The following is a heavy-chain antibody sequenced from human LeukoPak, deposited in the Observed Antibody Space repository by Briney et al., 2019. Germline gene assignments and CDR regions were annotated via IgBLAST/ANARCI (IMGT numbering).Heavy chain of an antibody. V-gene: IGHV4-4*07. D-gene: IGHD3-10*01. CDR1: GGSISSYY. J-gene: IGHJ5*02. CDR2: IYTSGST. CDR3: ARDIGSGSYEFLDP. Sequence: PSETLSLTCTVSGGSISSYYWSWIRQPAGKGLEWIGRIYTSGSTNYNPSLKSRVTMSVGTSKNQFSLKLSSVTAADTAVYYCARDIGSGSYEFLDPWGQGTLVTVSS.